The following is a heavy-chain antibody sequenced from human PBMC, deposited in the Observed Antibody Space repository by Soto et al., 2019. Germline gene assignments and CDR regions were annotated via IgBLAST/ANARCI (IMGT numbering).Heavy chain of an antibody. V-gene: IGHV4-59*01. CDR1: AGSICSYH. CDR3: ASSVGSCYYFDSWLGP. J-gene: IGHJ5*02. D-gene: IGHD3-3*01. Sequence: PSETLSLPCTVSAGSICSYHWIWFRQPPGKGLEWIGYIYYSGRTNYNPSLKSRVTISVDTSKNQFSLMLSSVTDAVTAVHYCASSVGSCYYFDSWLGPCGKGTRVTVAS. CDR2: IYYSGRT.